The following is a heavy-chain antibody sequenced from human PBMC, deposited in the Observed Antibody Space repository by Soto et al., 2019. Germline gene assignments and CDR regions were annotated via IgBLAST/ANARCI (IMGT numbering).Heavy chain of an antibody. Sequence: GGSLRLSCSASGFTFSSYTMSWVRQAPGKGLEWVSAITGRAGSTYYADSVKGRFTISRDNSKNTLYLQMNSLRAEDTAVYYCAKDSFGDYAPYYFDNWGQGTLVTVSS. J-gene: IGHJ4*02. CDR1: GFTFSSYT. D-gene: IGHD4-17*01. CDR3: AKDSFGDYAPYYFDN. V-gene: IGHV3-23*01. CDR2: ITGRAGST.